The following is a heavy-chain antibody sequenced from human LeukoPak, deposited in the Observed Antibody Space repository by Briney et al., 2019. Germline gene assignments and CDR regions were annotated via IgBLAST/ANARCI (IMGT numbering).Heavy chain of an antibody. Sequence: SETLSLTCAVSGGSISSGGYSWSWIRQPPGKGLEWIGYIYHSGSTYYNPSLKSRVTISVDRSKNQFSLKLSSVTAADTAVYYCARDTAMVRYDYWGQGTLVTVSS. CDR1: GGSISSGGYS. V-gene: IGHV4-30-2*01. D-gene: IGHD5-18*01. CDR2: IYHSGST. J-gene: IGHJ4*02. CDR3: ARDTAMVRYDY.